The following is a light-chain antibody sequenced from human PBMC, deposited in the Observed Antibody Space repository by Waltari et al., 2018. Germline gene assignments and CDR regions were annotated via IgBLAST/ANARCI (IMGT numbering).Light chain of an antibody. J-gene: IGLJ2*01. Sequence: QSGLTQPASVSGSPGQSITISCTGTRSDIGFSNFVSWYQQHPGKSPKLVLFVVSRWPSGVSHRFSGSKSGNTASLTISGLQAEDEAAYYCASYTSANTVLFGGGTKVTVL. CDR1: RSDIGFSNF. CDR3: ASYTSANTVL. V-gene: IGLV2-14*03. CDR2: VVS.